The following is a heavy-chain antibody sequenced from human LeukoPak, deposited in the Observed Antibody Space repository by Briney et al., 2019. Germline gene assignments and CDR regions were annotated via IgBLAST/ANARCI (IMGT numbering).Heavy chain of an antibody. CDR3: ASLWFGEPAAPVDY. CDR1: GFTFRSYG. J-gene: IGHJ4*02. CDR2: ISGGGTTT. Sequence: PGATLTLSCAASGFTFRSYGMSWVRQAPGKGLEWVSSISGGGTTTNNADSVKGRFTISRDNSKNTLYLQMNSLRAEDTAVYYCASLWFGEPAAPVDYWGQGTLVTVSS. V-gene: IGHV3-23*01. D-gene: IGHD3-10*01.